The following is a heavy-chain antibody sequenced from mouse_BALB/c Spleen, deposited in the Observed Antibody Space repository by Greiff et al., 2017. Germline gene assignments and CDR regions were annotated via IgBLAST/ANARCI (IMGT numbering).Heavy chain of an antibody. Sequence: EVKVVESGGGLVQPGGSLRLSCATSGFTFTDYYMSWVRQPPGKALEWLGFIRNKANGYTTEYSASVKGRFTISRDNSQSILYLQMNTLRAEDSATYYCARVTTVVENYAMDYWGQGTSVTVSS. CDR2: IRNKANGYTT. CDR1: GFTFTDYY. V-gene: IGHV7-3*02. D-gene: IGHD1-1*01. J-gene: IGHJ4*01. CDR3: ARVTTVVENYAMDY.